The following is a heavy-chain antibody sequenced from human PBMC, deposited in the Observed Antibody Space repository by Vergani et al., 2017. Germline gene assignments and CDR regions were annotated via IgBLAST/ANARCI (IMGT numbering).Heavy chain of an antibody. CDR3: AIGNCGVNCPKYNWLAP. D-gene: IGHD2-21*01. CDR1: GGCMSDFY. Sequence: QVHLQESGPGVVKPSDTLSLTCTVPGGCMSDFYWTWIRQPAGRGLEWIGRIYPNGNGNYNESLRSRLTMSIDTSRSQFSLSLSSVTAADAAVYYCAIGNCGVNCPKYNWLAPWGRGILVTVSS. J-gene: IGHJ5*02. CDR2: IYPNGNG. V-gene: IGHV4-4*07.